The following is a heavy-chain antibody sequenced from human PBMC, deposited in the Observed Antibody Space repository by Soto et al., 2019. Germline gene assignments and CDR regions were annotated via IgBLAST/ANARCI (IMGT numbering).Heavy chain of an antibody. J-gene: IGHJ3*02. Sequence: PSETLSLTCTVSGGSISSYYWSWIRQPPGKGLEWIGYIYYSGSTNYNPSLKSRVTISVGTSKNQFSLKLSSVTAADTAVYYCARDLSTYYYDSSGSSHAFDIWGQGTMVTVSS. V-gene: IGHV4-59*01. D-gene: IGHD3-22*01. CDR2: IYYSGST. CDR1: GGSISSYY. CDR3: ARDLSTYYYDSSGSSHAFDI.